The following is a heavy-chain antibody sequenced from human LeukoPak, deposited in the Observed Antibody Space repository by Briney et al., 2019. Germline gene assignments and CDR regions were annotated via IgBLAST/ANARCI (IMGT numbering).Heavy chain of an antibody. CDR1: GYTFTSYG. Sequence: ASVKVSCKASGYTFTSYGISWVRQAPGQGLEWMGWINTNTGNPTYAQGFTGRFVFSLDTSVSTAYLQISSLKAEDTAVYYCARGYYDSSGYYYEGYWGQGTLVTVSS. V-gene: IGHV7-4-1*02. D-gene: IGHD3-22*01. J-gene: IGHJ4*02. CDR3: ARGYYDSSGYYYEGY. CDR2: INTNTGNP.